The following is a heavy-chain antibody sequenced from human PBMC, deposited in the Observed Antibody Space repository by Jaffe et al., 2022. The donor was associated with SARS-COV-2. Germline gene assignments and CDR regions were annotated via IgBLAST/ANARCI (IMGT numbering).Heavy chain of an antibody. CDR2: ISSSGTMT. CDR3: ARVGRQYYDFWRGFDP. V-gene: IGHV3-23*05. D-gene: IGHD3-3*01. CDR1: GFIFNTYA. J-gene: IGHJ5*02. Sequence: EVQLLESGGGLVQPGESLRLSCAASGFIFNTYAMNWVRQAPGRGLEWVSSISSSGTMTYYDESVRGRLTTSRDNSKNTLYLHMSSLRAEDTAIYYCARVGRQYYDFWRGFDPWGQGTLVTVSS.